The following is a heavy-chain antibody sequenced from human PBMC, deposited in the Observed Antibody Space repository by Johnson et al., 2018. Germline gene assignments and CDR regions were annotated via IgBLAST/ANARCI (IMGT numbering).Heavy chain of an antibody. J-gene: IGHJ6*02. CDR3: AGGEGNRWLRDLYFHGMDV. D-gene: IGHD5-24*01. CDR2: IIPIFGTA. Sequence: QVQLVQSGAEVKKPGSSVTVSCKASGGTFSRYAISWVRQAPGQGLEWMGGIIPIFGTANYAQKFQGRVTLTADESTSTAYMEMRRLRSGDTAVYSCAGGEGNRWLRDLYFHGMDVWGQGNTVTVSS. V-gene: IGHV1-69*12. CDR1: GGTFSRYA.